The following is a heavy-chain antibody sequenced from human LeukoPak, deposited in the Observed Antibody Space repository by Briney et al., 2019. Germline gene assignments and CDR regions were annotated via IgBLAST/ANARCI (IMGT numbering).Heavy chain of an antibody. J-gene: IGHJ6*03. CDR2: IWSDGSKR. CDR1: GFTFSSYG. Sequence: GGSLRLSCAASGFTFSSYGMHWVRQAPGKGLEWLAIIWSDGSKRFYADSVKGRLTISRDNSKNTLFLEMKSLRVEDAAVYYCTREAADYFYYMDVWGKGTTVTVSS. D-gene: IGHD6-25*01. CDR3: TREAADYFYYMDV. V-gene: IGHV3-33*01.